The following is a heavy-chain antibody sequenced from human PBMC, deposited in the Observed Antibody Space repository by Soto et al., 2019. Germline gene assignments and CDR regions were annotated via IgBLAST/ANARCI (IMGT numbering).Heavy chain of an antibody. D-gene: IGHD3-10*01. CDR1: GGTFSSYA. J-gene: IGHJ4*02. Sequence: QVQLVQSGAEAKKPGSSVKVSCKTSGGTFSSYAISWVRQAPGQGLEWMGGIVPLFRTTNYAQKFQGRVTITADTSTYTVYMELSGLRSGDTAVYYCGRGRSGQLVVFYWGQGTPVTVSS. CDR3: GRGRSGQLVVFY. V-gene: IGHV1-69*06. CDR2: IVPLFRTT.